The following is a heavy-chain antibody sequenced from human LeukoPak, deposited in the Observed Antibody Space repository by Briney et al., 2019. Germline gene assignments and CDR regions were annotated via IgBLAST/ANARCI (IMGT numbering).Heavy chain of an antibody. Sequence: NPSETLSLTCTVSGYSISSGYYWSWIRQPPGKGLEWIGYIYYSGSTNYNPSLKSRVTISVDTSKNQFSLKLSSVTAADTAVYYCARGSNYYDSSGYYPWGQGTLVTVSS. J-gene: IGHJ5*02. CDR2: IYYSGST. D-gene: IGHD3-22*01. CDR3: ARGSNYYDSSGYYP. CDR1: GYSISSGYY. V-gene: IGHV4-61*01.